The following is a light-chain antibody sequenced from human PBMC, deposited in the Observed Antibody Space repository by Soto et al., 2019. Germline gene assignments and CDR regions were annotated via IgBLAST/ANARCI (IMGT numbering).Light chain of an antibody. CDR3: QQYDNPSLT. J-gene: IGKJ4*01. CDR1: QDISNY. CDR2: DAS. Sequence: DIQMTQSPSSLSASVGDRLTITCQASQDISNYLNWYQQKPGKAPKLLIYDASNLETGVPSRFSGSGSGTDFTFTISRLQPEDIATYYCQQYDNPSLTFGRGAKVEIK. V-gene: IGKV1-33*01.